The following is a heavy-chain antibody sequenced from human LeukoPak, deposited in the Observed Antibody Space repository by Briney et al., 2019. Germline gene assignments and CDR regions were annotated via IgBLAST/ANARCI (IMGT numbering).Heavy chain of an antibody. CDR3: ARYQLPVRYFDY. Sequence: GGSLRLSCAASGFTFSSYSMNWVRQAPGKGLEWVSSISSSSSYIYYADSVKGRFTISRDNAKNSLYLQMNSLKIEATAVYYCARYQLPVRYFDYWGQGTLVTVS. CDR2: ISSSSSYI. V-gene: IGHV3-21*04. J-gene: IGHJ4*02. CDR1: GFTFSSYS. D-gene: IGHD2-2*01.